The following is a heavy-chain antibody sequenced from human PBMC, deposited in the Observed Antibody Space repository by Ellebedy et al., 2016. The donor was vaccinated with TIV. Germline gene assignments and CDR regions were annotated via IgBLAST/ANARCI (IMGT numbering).Heavy chain of an antibody. CDR2: TRFDGKNK. CDR1: GFIFSNYD. V-gene: IGHV3-30*02. D-gene: IGHD3-16*01. CDR3: AKAGPLGHLGSSDY. J-gene: IGHJ4*02. Sequence: GESLKISCAASGFIFSNYDMHWVRQAPGKGLEWVAYTRFDGKNKYYADSMKGRFTISRDNSKNTLYLQMHSLSVEDTAVYFCAKAGPLGHLGSSDYWGQGTLVTVSS.